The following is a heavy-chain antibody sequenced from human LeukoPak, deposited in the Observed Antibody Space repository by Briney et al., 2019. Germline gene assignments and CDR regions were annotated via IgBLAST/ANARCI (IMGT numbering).Heavy chain of an antibody. Sequence: GSSVKVSCKASGGTFSSYAISWVRQAPGQGLEWMGRIIPIFGTANYAQKFQGRVTITTDESTSTAYMELSSLRSEDTAVYYCASGPGCSGGSCYPYPFDYWGQGTLVTVSS. CDR3: ASGPGCSGGSCYPYPFDY. D-gene: IGHD2-15*01. V-gene: IGHV1-69*05. CDR2: IIPIFGTA. J-gene: IGHJ4*02. CDR1: GGTFSSYA.